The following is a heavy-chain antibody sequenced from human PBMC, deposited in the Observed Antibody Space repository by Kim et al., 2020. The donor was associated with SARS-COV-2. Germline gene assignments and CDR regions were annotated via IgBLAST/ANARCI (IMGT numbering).Heavy chain of an antibody. D-gene: IGHD3-10*01. CDR3: ARGPSFPGSYYKEPQLLSYYGMDV. CDR1: GGSISSYY. V-gene: IGHV4-59*01. CDR2: IYYSGST. J-gene: IGHJ6*02. Sequence: SETLSLTCTVSGGSISSYYWSWIRQPPGKGLEWIGYIYYSGSTNYNPSLKSRVTISVDTSKNQFSLKLSSVTAADTAVYYCARGPSFPGSYYKEPQLLSYYGMDVWGQGATVTVSS.